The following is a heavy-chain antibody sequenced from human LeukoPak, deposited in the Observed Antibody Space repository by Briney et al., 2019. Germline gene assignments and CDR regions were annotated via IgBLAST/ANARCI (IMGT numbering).Heavy chain of an antibody. J-gene: IGHJ4*02. CDR3: ARSRWLDAFDY. V-gene: IGHV3-74*01. CDR2: INSDGSTT. CDR1: GFTFSSYW. D-gene: IGHD6-19*01. Sequence: GGSLRLSCAASGFTFSSYWMHWVRHAPGKGLVWVSRINSDGSTTNCADSVKGRFTISRDNAKNTLYLQMNSLRADDTAVYYCARSRWLDAFDYWGQGTLVTVSS.